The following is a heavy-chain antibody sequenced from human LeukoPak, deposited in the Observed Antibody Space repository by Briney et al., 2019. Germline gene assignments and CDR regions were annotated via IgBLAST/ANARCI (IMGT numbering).Heavy chain of an antibody. CDR2: MNPNSGNT. J-gene: IGHJ4*02. CDR1: GYTFTSYD. Sequence: ASVKVTCNASGYTFTSYDINWVRQATGQGLEWMGWMNPNSGNTGYAQKFQGRVTMTRNTSISTAYMELSGLRSDDTGVYYCARDRAVATIGGVDYWGQGTLVSVSS. V-gene: IGHV1-8*01. CDR3: ARDRAVATIGGVDY. D-gene: IGHD5-12*01.